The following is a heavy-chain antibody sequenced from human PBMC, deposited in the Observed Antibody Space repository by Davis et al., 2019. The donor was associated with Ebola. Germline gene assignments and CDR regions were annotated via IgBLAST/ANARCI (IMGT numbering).Heavy chain of an antibody. CDR2: IIPIHGLT. Sequence: SVKVSCKASGGTFSSYTITWVRQAPGQGLEWMGRIIPIHGLTNYAQKFQGRVTITADGSTSTAYMELSSLRSEDTAVYYCARDGTGYSSSWSHFDYWGQGTLVTVSS. J-gene: IGHJ4*02. V-gene: IGHV1-69*04. D-gene: IGHD6-13*01. CDR1: GGTFSSYT. CDR3: ARDGTGYSSSWSHFDY.